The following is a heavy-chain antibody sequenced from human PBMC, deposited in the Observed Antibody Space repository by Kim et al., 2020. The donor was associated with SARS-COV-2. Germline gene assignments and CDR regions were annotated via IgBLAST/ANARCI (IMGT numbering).Heavy chain of an antibody. CDR1: GYTFTGYY. J-gene: IGHJ4*02. Sequence: ASVKVSCKASGYTFTGYYMHWVRQAPGQGLEWMGWINPNSGGINYAQKFQGWVTMTRDTSISTAYMELSRLRSDDTAVYYCARGGPPSYYDSSGYYLFDYWGQGTLVTVSS. D-gene: IGHD3-22*01. V-gene: IGHV1-2*04. CDR2: INPNSGGI. CDR3: ARGGPPSYYDSSGYYLFDY.